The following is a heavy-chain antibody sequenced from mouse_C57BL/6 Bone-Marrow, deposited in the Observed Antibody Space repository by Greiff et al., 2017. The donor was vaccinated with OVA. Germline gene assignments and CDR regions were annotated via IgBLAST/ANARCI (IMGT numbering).Heavy chain of an antibody. CDR3: ARGGIYYDYDAAMDY. CDR2: ILPGSGST. D-gene: IGHD2-4*01. J-gene: IGHJ4*01. CDR1: GYTFTGYW. V-gene: IGHV1-9*01. Sequence: QVQLKQSGAELARPGASVKLSCKATGYTFTGYWIEWVKQRPGHGLEWIGEILPGSGSTNYNEKFKGKATFTADTSSNTAYMQLSSLTTEDSAIYYCARGGIYYDYDAAMDYWGQGTSVTVSS.